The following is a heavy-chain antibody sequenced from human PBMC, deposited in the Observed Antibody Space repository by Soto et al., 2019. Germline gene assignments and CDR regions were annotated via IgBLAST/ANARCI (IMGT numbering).Heavy chain of an antibody. CDR1: GYTFNDFG. D-gene: IGHD2-2*01. CDR3: ARSGAIVVVPTASPDFDY. J-gene: IGHJ4*02. Sequence: ASVKVSCKTSGYTFNDFGIIWVRQAPGQGLEWMGWISAYNGDTNYAHNIQDRLTLTTDTSTSTAYLELKSLTSDDTAVYYCARSGAIVVVPTASPDFDYWGQGTLVTVSS. V-gene: IGHV1-18*01. CDR2: ISAYNGDT.